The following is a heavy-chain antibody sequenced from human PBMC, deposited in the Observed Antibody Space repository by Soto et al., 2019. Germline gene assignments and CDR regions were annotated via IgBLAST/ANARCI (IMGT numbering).Heavy chain of an antibody. J-gene: IGHJ3*02. CDR3: ARELAAITLDAFDI. CDR2: ISSYNGDT. V-gene: IGHV1-18*01. CDR1: GYTFTRSG. Sequence: ASVKVSCKASGYTFTRSGISWVRQAPGQGPEWMGWISSYNGDTNYAQTFQGRVTMTTDTSTSTAYMELRSLRSDDTAVYYCARELAAITLDAFDIWGQETMLTVSS. D-gene: IGHD1-20*01.